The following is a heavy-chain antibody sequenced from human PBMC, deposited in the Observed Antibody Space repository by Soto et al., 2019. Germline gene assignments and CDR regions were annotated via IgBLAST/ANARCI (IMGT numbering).Heavy chain of an antibody. Sequence: QLQVQESGPGQVKPSQTLSLTCTVSGGSITSHHYYWGWIRQPPGKGLEWIGSIYSGGNTYYNPSLGSRLTIFVDTAKNLISLKLNSVTAADSAIYYCGSGPSTTWIDNWGLGTQVSVSS. CDR1: GGSITSHHYY. D-gene: IGHD2-2*01. CDR3: GSGPSTTWIDN. CDR2: IYSGGNT. V-gene: IGHV4-39*01. J-gene: IGHJ4*02.